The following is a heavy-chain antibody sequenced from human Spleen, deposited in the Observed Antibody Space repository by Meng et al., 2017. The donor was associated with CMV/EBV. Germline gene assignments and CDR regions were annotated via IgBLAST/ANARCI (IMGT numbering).Heavy chain of an antibody. CDR2: TYYRSKWYN. CDR3: ARELVLGYYYDSSGHRYFDY. CDR1: AA. J-gene: IGHJ4*02. D-gene: IGHD3-22*01. V-gene: IGHV6-1*01. Sequence: AAWNWIRQTPSRGLEWLGRTYYRSKWYNDYAVYVKSRITINPDTSKNQFSLQLNSVTPEDTAVYYCARELVLGYYYDSSGHRYFDYWGQGTLVTVSS.